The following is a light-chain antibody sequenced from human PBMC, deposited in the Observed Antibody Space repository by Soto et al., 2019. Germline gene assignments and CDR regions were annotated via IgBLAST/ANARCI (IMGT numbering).Light chain of an antibody. CDR3: QQYDTYFRYT. V-gene: IGKV1-12*01. CDR2: AAS. Sequence: DIQMIQSPSSVSASVGDRVSITCRASQDISTWLAWFQQKPGKAPKLLIYAASSLHTGVPSRFGGSGSGTDFTLTISSLRPEDFATYYCQQYDTYFRYTFGQGTKLDIK. CDR1: QDISTW. J-gene: IGKJ2*01.